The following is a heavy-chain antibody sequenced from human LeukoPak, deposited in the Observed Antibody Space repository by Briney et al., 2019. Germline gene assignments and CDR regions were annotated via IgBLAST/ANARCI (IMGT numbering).Heavy chain of an antibody. CDR1: GGSFSGYY. CDR3: ARTRPYSGSFDY. D-gene: IGHD1-26*01. Sequence: PSETLSLTCAVYGGSFSGYYWSWIRQPPGKGLECIGEINHSGSTNYDPSLKSRVTISVDTSKNQFSLKLSSVTAADTAVYYCARTRPYSGSFDYWGQGTLVTVSS. CDR2: INHSGST. V-gene: IGHV4-34*01. J-gene: IGHJ4*02.